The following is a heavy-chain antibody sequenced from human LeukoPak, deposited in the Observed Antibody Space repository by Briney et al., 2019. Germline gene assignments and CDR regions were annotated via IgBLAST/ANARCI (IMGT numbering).Heavy chain of an antibody. V-gene: IGHV4-39*01. CDR2: IYYSGIT. J-gene: IGHJ6*03. D-gene: IGHD3-10*02. Sequence: PSETLSLTCTVSGGSISSSSYYWSWIRQPPGKGLEWIGSIYYSGITYYNPSLKSRLTISVDTSKNQFSQKLSSVTAKDTAVYYCARGGTMIGYYYYYMDVWGQGTTVTVSS. CDR3: ARGGTMIGYYYYYMDV. CDR1: GGSISSSSYY.